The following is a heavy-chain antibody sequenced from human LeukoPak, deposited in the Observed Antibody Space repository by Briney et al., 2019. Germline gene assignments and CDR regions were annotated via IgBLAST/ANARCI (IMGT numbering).Heavy chain of an antibody. D-gene: IGHD2-2*01. V-gene: IGHV4-34*01. CDR3: ARGPYARTFDY. J-gene: IGHJ4*02. Sequence: SKTLSLTCAVYGGSFSGYYWSWIRQPPGKGLEWIGEINHSGSTNYNPSLKSRVTISVDTSKNQFSLKLSSVTAADTAVYYCARGPYARTFDYWGQGTLVTVSS. CDR2: INHSGST. CDR1: GGSFSGYY.